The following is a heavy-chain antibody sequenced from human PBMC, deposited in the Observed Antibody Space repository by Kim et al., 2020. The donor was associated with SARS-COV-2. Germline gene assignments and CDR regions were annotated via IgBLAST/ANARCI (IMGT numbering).Heavy chain of an antibody. V-gene: IGHV6-1*01. Sequence: VSVKRRITINPDTSKNQFSLQLNSVTPEDTAVYYCATDNLLSSGWYYFDYWGQGTLVTVSS. CDR3: ATDNLLSSGWYYFDY. J-gene: IGHJ4*02. D-gene: IGHD6-19*01.